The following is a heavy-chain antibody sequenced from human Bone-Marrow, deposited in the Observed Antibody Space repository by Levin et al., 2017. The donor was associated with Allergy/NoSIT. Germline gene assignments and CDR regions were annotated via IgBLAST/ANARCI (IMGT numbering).Heavy chain of an antibody. J-gene: IGHJ6*03. CDR1: GYTFTSYA. V-gene: IGHV7-4-1*02. CDR2: INTNTGNP. CDR3: ARDARSIRFLEWLLGRYYYMDV. D-gene: IGHD3-3*01. Sequence: GASVKVSCKASGYTFTSYAMNWVRQAPGQGLEWMGWINTNTGNPTYAQGFTGRFVFSLDTSVSTAYLQISSLKAEDTAVYYCARDARSIRFLEWLLGRYYYMDVWGKGTTVTVSS.